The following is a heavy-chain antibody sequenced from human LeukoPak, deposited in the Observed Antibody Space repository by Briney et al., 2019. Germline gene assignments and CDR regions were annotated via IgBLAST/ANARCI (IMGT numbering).Heavy chain of an antibody. J-gene: IGHJ4*02. Sequence: PSETLSLTCPVSVGSIGRSSYEWDWIRQPPGKGLEWIGSIDYIGSTYYNPSRKSRVTISIDTSKNQFYLTVRSVTAAYTAMYYCARSASTIFGVVNYWGQGTLVTVSS. CDR3: ARSASTIFGVVNY. V-gene: IGHV4-39*01. CDR2: IDYIGST. CDR1: VGSIGRSSYE. D-gene: IGHD3-3*01.